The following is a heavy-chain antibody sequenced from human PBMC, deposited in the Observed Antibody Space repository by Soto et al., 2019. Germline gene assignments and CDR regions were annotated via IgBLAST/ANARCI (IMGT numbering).Heavy chain of an antibody. CDR1: GYTFTSYD. V-gene: IGHV1-8*01. J-gene: IGHJ5*02. CDR2: MSPNSGNT. D-gene: IGHD4-17*01. Sequence: QVQLVQSGAEVRKPGASVKVSCKASGYTFTSYDINWVRQATGQGLEYLGWMSPNSGNTGYVQKFQGRVTMTWATSITTAYMGLSGLRSEDTAVYFCARGVKHGAYARWFDPWGQGTLVTVSS. CDR3: ARGVKHGAYARWFDP.